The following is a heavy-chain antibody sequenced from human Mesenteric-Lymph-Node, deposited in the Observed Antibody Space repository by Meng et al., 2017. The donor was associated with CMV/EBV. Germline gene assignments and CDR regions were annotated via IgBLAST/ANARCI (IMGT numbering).Heavy chain of an antibody. J-gene: IGHJ6*02. Sequence: GGSLGLSFVASGFRFDGYEMIWFRQAPGRGLECVSYSSGSGSTIYHADSVKGRFTISRDNAKNSLYLQMNSLRVEDTAVYYCAKGGYSDYGYHYYGMDVWGQGTTVTVSS. D-gene: IGHD4-11*01. CDR1: GFRFDGYE. CDR3: AKGGYSDYGYHYYGMDV. V-gene: IGHV3-48*03. CDR2: SSGSGSTI.